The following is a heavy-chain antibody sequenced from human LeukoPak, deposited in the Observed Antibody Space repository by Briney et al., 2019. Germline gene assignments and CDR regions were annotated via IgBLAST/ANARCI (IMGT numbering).Heavy chain of an antibody. D-gene: IGHD6-19*01. J-gene: IGHJ3*02. CDR3: ARRIAVAGYNDAFEI. V-gene: IGHV4-59*08. CDR2: IYYCGRT. Sequence: SDTLSLTYTVCGGSISRYYLSWLRQPPGKGGEGVGYIYYCGRTNYNPSLNSRVTISVDTSENQFSLKLSSVTAADTAVYYCARRIAVAGYNDAFEIWGPGTMVTVS. CDR1: GGSISRYY.